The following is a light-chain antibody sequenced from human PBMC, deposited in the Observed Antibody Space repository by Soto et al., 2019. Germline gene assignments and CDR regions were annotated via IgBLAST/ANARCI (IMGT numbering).Light chain of an antibody. J-gene: IGKJ1*01. CDR2: GAS. Sequence: EIVFTQSPGTLSLSPGERATLSCRASQSVSSNYLAWYQQKPGQAPRPLIYGASSRATGIPDRFSGSGAGTDFTLTISRLESEDFAVYYCQQYGSPPWTFGQGTKV. CDR1: QSVSSNY. V-gene: IGKV3-20*01. CDR3: QQYGSPPWT.